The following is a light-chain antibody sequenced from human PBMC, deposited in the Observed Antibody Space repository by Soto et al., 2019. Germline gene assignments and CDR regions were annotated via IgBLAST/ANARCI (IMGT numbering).Light chain of an antibody. CDR2: AAA. J-gene: IGKJ5*01. CDR3: HQRYGTPPII. CDR1: QSISRS. V-gene: IGKV1-39*01. Sequence: DLQVTQSRSYVSASVGDRVTIICRASQSISRSSNWYQQKPGKAPKLLVCAAAGLQSGVASRCSGSGSGTDVTLTISSRQPEEFSTNYCHQRYGTPPIIFGQGTRLEI.